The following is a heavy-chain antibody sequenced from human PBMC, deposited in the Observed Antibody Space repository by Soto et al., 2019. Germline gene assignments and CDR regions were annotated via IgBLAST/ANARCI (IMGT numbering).Heavy chain of an antibody. V-gene: IGHV4-4*02. CDR2: VHISGHS. CDR1: GGSVRAPDW. CDR3: ARVRQGCSANNCYFDP. J-gene: IGHJ5*01. D-gene: IGHD1-1*01. Sequence: SETLSLTCTPSGGSVRAPDWWNWVRQSPDKGLEWIAEVHISGHSNYNPSLRSRVSVSIDSSKNQFYLNLNSVTAADTAIYYCARVRQGCSANNCYFDPWGRGHRVTV.